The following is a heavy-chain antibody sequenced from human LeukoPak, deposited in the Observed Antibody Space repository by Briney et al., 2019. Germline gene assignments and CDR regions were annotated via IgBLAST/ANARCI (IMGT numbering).Heavy chain of an antibody. V-gene: IGHV5-51*01. Sequence: PGESLKISCKGPGYSFTNYWIAWVRQVPGKGLEWMGIIYPGDSDIRYGPSFQGQVTISADKSISAAYLQWSSLKASDTAIYYCARRYYGGAADYWGQGTQVAVSS. CDR1: GYSFTNYW. D-gene: IGHD3-10*01. CDR3: ARRYYGGAADY. J-gene: IGHJ4*02. CDR2: IYPGDSDI.